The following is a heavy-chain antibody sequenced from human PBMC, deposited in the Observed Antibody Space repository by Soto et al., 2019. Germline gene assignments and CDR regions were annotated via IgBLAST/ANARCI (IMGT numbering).Heavy chain of an antibody. V-gene: IGHV1-58*01. CDR2: IVVGSGNT. Sequence: SVTVSCKASGFTFTSSAVQWVQQARGQRLEWIGWIVVGSGNTNYAQKFQERVTITRDMSTSTAYMELSSLRSEDTAVYYCAADRNLPWEPWGIWGQGTMVTVSS. D-gene: IGHD1-26*01. CDR1: GFTFTSSA. CDR3: AADRNLPWEPWGI. J-gene: IGHJ3*02.